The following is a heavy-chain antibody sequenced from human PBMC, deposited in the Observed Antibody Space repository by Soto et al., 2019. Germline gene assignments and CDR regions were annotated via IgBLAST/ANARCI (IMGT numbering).Heavy chain of an antibody. CDR2: IYYSGST. V-gene: IGHV4-30-4*01. J-gene: IGHJ4*02. Sequence: SETLSLTCTVSGGSISSGDYYWSWIRQPPGKGLEWIGYIYYSGSTYYNPSLKSRVTISVDTSKNQFSLKLSSVTAADTAVYYCASGRSSGYYYSDYWGQGTLVTVSS. D-gene: IGHD3-22*01. CDR1: GGSISSGDYY. CDR3: ASGRSSGYYYSDY.